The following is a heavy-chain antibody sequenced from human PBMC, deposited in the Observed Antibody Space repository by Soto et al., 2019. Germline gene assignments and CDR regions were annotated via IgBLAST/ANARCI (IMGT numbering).Heavy chain of an antibody. CDR3: ARGGDNSPWYYSL. J-gene: IGHJ4*02. CDR2: INHSGST. V-gene: IGHV4-34*01. D-gene: IGHD3-10*01. Sequence: PSETLSLTCAVYGGSFSGYYWSWIRQPPGKGLEWIGEINHSGSTNYNPSLKSRVTISVDTSKNQFSLKLSSVTAADTAVYYCARGGDNSPWYYSLWGQGTQVTVSS. CDR1: GGSFSGYY.